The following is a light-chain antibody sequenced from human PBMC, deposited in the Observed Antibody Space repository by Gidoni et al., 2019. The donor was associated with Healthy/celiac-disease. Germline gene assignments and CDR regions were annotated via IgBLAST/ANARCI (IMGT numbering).Light chain of an antibody. Sequence: SYELTKPPSVSVSPGQTASITCSGDKLGDKYACWYQQKPGQSPVLVMYQDSKRPSGIPERFSGSNSGNTATLTISGTQAMDEADYYCQAWDITYVVFGGGTKLTVL. V-gene: IGLV3-1*01. CDR2: QDS. CDR3: QAWDITYVV. CDR1: KLGDKY. J-gene: IGLJ2*01.